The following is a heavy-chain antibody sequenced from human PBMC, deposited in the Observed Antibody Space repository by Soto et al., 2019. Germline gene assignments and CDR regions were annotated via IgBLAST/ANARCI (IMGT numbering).Heavy chain of an antibody. CDR1: GFTFHTYA. CDR3: AKRMATRNYLIDY. V-gene: IGHV3-23*01. CDR2: ISDTGGST. Sequence: GSLRLSCAASGFTFHTYAMNWVRQAPGKGLEWVSTISDTGGSTYYADSVKGRFTISRDNSKNTVYLQMNGLRAEDTAVYYCAKRMATRNYLIDYWGQGTLVTVSS. D-gene: IGHD4-4*01. J-gene: IGHJ4*02.